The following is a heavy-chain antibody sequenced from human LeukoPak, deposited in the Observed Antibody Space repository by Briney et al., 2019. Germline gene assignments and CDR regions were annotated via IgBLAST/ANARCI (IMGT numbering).Heavy chain of an antibody. D-gene: IGHD3-22*01. CDR3: AKRGVVIRVILVGFHKEAYYFDS. CDR2: MSGHGHNV. CDR1: GFTFDTHA. V-gene: IGHV3-23*01. Sequence: PGGSLRLSCAASGFTFDTHAMSWVRQAPGKGLEWISTMSGHGHNVYYADSVKGRFTISRDNPKNTLFLHMNSLRAEDTAVYFCAKRGVVIRVILVGFHKEAYYFDSWGQGALVTVSS. J-gene: IGHJ4*02.